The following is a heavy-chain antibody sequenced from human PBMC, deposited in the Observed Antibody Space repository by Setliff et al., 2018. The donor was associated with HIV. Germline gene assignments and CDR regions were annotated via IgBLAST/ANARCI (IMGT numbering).Heavy chain of an antibody. J-gene: IGHJ4*02. Sequence: GGSLRLSCAASGFTFSSYSMNWVRQAPGKGLEWVSYISSSSSTIYYADSVKGRFTISRDNAKNSLYLQMNSLRAEDTAVYYCARARGSPTSYFDYWGQGTLVTVSS. D-gene: IGHD1-26*01. CDR2: ISSSSSTI. V-gene: IGHV3-48*04. CDR1: GFTFSSYS. CDR3: ARARGSPTSYFDY.